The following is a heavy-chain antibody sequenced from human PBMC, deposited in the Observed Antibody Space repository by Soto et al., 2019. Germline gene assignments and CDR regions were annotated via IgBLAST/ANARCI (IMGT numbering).Heavy chain of an antibody. D-gene: IGHD3-22*01. Sequence: QAQLQESGPGLVKDSETLSLTCTVSGGSTSRYHWGWVRQPPGQGLEWVGYVFDTETTRYKPSLSARVTLAGDTSRKLFSLKLSSVTAADTAFYYCARFLYHETSGVQYCFFDLWGQGTLVTVSS. CDR2: VFDTETT. V-gene: IGHV4-59*01. CDR3: ARFLYHETSGVQYCFFDL. CDR1: GGSTSRYH. J-gene: IGHJ4*02.